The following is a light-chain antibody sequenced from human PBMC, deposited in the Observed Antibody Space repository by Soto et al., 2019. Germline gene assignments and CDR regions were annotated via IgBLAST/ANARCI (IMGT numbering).Light chain of an antibody. CDR3: QQYGSVPLT. CDR2: GAS. V-gene: IGKV3-20*01. CDR1: QSVSTSY. Sequence: EIVLTQSPGTLSLSPGERATLSCRASQSVSTSYLAWYQQKPGQAPRLLIYGASSRGTGIPDRFSGSGSGADFTLTISRLEPEDFAVYYCQQYGSVPLTFGGGTKVEIK. J-gene: IGKJ4*01.